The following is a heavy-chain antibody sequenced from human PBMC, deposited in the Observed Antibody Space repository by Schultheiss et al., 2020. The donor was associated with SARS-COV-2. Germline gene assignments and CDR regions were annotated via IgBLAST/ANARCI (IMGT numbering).Heavy chain of an antibody. CDR2: IRSSGRDI. V-gene: IGHV3-21*01. CDR3: VRVAMTTVTELDY. CDR1: GFTFGTYN. D-gene: IGHD4-17*01. Sequence: GGSLRLSCAASGFTFGTYNMHWVRQAPGKGLEFVASIRSSGRDIYYADSMQGRFTVSRDNANNSLYLQLNSLRVEDTAVYYCVRVAMTTVTELDYWGQGTLVTVSS. J-gene: IGHJ4*02.